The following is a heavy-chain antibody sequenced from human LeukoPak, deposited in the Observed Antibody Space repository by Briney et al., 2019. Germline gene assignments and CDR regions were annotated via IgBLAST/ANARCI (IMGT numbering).Heavy chain of an antibody. CDR2: IKQDGSEK. V-gene: IGHV3-7*01. Sequence: GGSLRLSCAASGFTFSSYWMSWVRQAPGKGLEWVANIKQDGSEKYYVDSVTGRFTISRDNAKNSLYLQMNRLRAEDTAVYYCARVSPNTVTTLQYFDYWGQGTLVTVSS. CDR3: ARVSPNTVTTLQYFDY. CDR1: GFTFSSYW. J-gene: IGHJ4*02. D-gene: IGHD4-17*01.